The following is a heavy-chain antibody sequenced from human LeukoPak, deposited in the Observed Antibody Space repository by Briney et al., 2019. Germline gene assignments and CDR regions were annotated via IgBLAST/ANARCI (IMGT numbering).Heavy chain of an antibody. CDR2: ISGSGGTT. V-gene: IGHV3-23*01. CDR1: GFTFSSYA. J-gene: IGHJ6*02. D-gene: IGHD4-17*01. Sequence: GGSLRLSCAASGFTFSSYAMNWVRQAPGKGLEWVSAISGSGGTTYYADSVKGRFTISRDNSKNTLYLQMNSLRAEDTAVYYCARELHDYGNPLDVWGQGTTVTVSS. CDR3: ARELHDYGNPLDV.